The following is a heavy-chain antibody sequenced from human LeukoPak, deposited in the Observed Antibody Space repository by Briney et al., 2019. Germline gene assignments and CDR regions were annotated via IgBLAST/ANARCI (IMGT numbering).Heavy chain of an antibody. J-gene: IGHJ4*02. D-gene: IGHD3-22*01. CDR1: GGTFNSYA. CDR3: ASNYYDSSGLDY. CDR2: IIPIFGTA. V-gene: IGHV1-69*05. Sequence: VASVNLSCKASGGTFNSYAISCVRPARGHGVGWMGRIIPIFGTANYAQKFQGRVTITTDESTSTAYMELSSLRSDDTAVYYCASNYYDSSGLDYWVQGTLVTVSS.